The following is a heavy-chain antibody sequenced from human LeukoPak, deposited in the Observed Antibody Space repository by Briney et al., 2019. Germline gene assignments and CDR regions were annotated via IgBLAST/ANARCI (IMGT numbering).Heavy chain of an antibody. V-gene: IGHV4-59*01. CDR3: ARGTTYYYDSSGYYLDY. D-gene: IGHD3-22*01. Sequence: SETLSLTCIVSGDSISGYYWSWIRQPPGKGLEWIGYIFHSGSTNYNASLKSRVTISVDTSKNQFSLKLSSVTAADTAVYYCARGTTYYYDSSGYYLDYWGQGTLVTVSS. J-gene: IGHJ4*02. CDR2: IFHSGST. CDR1: GDSISGYY.